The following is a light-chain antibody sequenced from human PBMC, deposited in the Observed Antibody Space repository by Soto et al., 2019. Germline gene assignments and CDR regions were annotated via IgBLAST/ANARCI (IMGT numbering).Light chain of an antibody. CDR3: QQYYTSWWS. J-gene: IGKJ1*01. Sequence: DIVMTQSPDSLAVSLGERATINCKSSQTILYTPNGRNYLAWYQQKPGQPPKLLFSWASTRESGVPDRFSGSGSGTDFTLTISSLQADDVAVYYCQQYYTSWWSFGQGTKVEIK. CDR2: WAS. CDR1: QTILYTPNGRNY. V-gene: IGKV4-1*01.